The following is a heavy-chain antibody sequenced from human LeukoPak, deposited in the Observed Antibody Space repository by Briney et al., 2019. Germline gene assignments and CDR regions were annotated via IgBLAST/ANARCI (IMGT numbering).Heavy chain of an antibody. CDR3: AKVGSYDFWSGPYYYFDY. D-gene: IGHD3-3*01. CDR2: ISGSGGST. CDR1: GFTFSSYA. Sequence: PGGSLRLSCAASGFTFSSYAMSWVRQAPGKGLEWVSAISGSGGSTYYADSVKGRFTISRDNPKNTLYLQMNSLRAEDTAVYYCAKVGSYDFWSGPYYYFDYWGQGTLVTVSS. V-gene: IGHV3-23*01. J-gene: IGHJ4*02.